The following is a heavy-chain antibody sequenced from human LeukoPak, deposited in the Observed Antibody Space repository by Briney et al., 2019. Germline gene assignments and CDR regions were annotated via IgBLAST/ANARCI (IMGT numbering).Heavy chain of an antibody. J-gene: IGHJ4*02. Sequence: GGSLRLSCAASGFTFSSYSMNWVRQAPGKGLEWVSSISSSSSYIYYADSVKGRFTISRDNAKNSLYLQMDSLRAEDMAVYYCARGKVATISTPTDYWGQGTLVTVSS. CDR1: GFTFSSYS. CDR2: ISSSSSYI. V-gene: IGHV3-21*01. CDR3: ARGKVATISTPTDY. D-gene: IGHD5-12*01.